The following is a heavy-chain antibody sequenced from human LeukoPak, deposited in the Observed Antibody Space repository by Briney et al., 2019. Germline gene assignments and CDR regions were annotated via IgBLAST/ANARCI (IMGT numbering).Heavy chain of an antibody. CDR3: ARGSRSDQPAPRHSYYYYMDV. Sequence: SVKVSCKASGGTFSSYAISWVRQAPGQGLEWMGEIIPIFGTANYAQKFQGRVTITTDESTSTAYMELSSLRSEDTAVYYCARGSRSDQPAPRHSYYYYMDVWGKGTTVTVSS. CDR1: GGTFSSYA. CDR2: IIPIFGTA. J-gene: IGHJ6*03. V-gene: IGHV1-69*05. D-gene: IGHD2-2*01.